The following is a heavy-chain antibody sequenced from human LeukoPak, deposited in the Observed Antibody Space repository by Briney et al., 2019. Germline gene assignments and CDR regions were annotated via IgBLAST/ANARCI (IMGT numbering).Heavy chain of an antibody. CDR3: AKSGKGYCSGGSCYVFDY. V-gene: IGHV3-30*02. CDR2: IRYDGSNK. J-gene: IGHJ4*02. D-gene: IGHD2-15*01. CDR1: GFTFSSYG. Sequence: GGSLRLSCAASGFTFSSYGMHWDREAPGKGLEWVAFIRYDGSNKYYADSVKGRFTISRDNSKNTLYLQMNSLRAEDTAVYYCAKSGKGYCSGGSCYVFDYWGQGTLVTVSS.